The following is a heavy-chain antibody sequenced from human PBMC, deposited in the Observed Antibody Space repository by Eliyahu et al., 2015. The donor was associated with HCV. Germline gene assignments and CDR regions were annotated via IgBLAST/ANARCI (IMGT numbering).Heavy chain of an antibody. CDR1: GFSLSTSGVG. CDR3: AHMFFEMVYGTPGWFDP. D-gene: IGHD2-8*01. Sequence: QITLKESGPTLVKPTQTLTLTCTFSGFSLSTSGVGVGWIRQPPGKALEWLALIYWNDDKRYSPSLKSRLTITKDTSKNQVVLTMTNMDPVDTATYYCAHMFFEMVYGTPGWFDPWGQGTLVTVSS. V-gene: IGHV2-5*01. J-gene: IGHJ5*02. CDR2: IYWNDDK.